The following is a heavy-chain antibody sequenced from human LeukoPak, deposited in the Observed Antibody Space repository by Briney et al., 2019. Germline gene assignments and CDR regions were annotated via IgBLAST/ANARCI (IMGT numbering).Heavy chain of an antibody. J-gene: IGHJ4*02. CDR2: ISGSGGST. CDR1: GFTFSSYG. D-gene: IGHD3-9*01. Sequence: GGTLRLSCAASGFTFSSYGMSWVRQAPGKGLEWVSAISGSGGSTYYADSVKGRFTISRDNAKKSLFLQMNSLRAEDTAVYYCARATTYDILTGYSDYWGQGTLVTVSS. V-gene: IGHV3-23*01. CDR3: ARATTYDILTGYSDY.